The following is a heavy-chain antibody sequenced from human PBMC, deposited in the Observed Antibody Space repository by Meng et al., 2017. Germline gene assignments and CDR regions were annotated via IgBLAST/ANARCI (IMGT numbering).Heavy chain of an antibody. CDR3: ARGSSGYYYKEYGMDV. V-gene: IGHV4-34*01. CDR1: GGSFSGYY. CDR2: INHSGST. Sequence: SETLSLTCAVYGGSFSGYYWSWIRQPPGKGLEWIGEINHSGSTNYNPSLKSRVTISVDTSKNQFSLKLSSVTAADTAVYYCARGSSGYYYKEYGMDVWGQGTTVTVSS. J-gene: IGHJ6*02. D-gene: IGHD6-19*01.